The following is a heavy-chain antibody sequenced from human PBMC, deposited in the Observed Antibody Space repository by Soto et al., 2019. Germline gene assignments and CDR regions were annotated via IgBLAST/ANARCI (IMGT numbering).Heavy chain of an antibody. CDR1: GYSISSGYY. V-gene: IGHV4-38-2*02. CDR3: ARDRLTATTYWFDP. CDR2: IFHGGST. J-gene: IGHJ5*02. Sequence: ETLSLTCVVSGYSISSGYYWGWIRQPPGKGLEWIGSIFHGGSTYYNPSLKSRVTISVDTSKNQFSLNLSSVTAADTALYYCARDRLTATTYWFDPWGQGTLVTVSS. D-gene: IGHD1-7*01.